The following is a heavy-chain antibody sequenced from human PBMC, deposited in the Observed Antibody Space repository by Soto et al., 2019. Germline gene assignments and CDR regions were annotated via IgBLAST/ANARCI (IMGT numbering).Heavy chain of an antibody. D-gene: IGHD6-19*01. CDR2: INSDGSST. CDR3: ARGVRSGWYYFAY. Sequence: EVQLVESGGGLVQPGGSLRLSCAASGFTFSSYWMHWVRQAPGKGLVWVSRINSDGSSTSYADSVKGRFTISRDNAKNTLYLQMNSLRAEDTAVYYGARGVRSGWYYFAYWGQGTLVTVSS. J-gene: IGHJ4*02. CDR1: GFTFSSYW. V-gene: IGHV3-74*01.